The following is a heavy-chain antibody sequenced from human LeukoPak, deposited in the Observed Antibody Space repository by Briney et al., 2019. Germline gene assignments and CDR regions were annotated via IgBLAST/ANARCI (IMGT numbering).Heavy chain of an antibody. CDR2: INPNSGGT. V-gene: IGHV1-2*02. Sequence: ASVKVSCKASGYTFTGYYLHWVRQAPGQGLEWMGWINPNSGGTKYTQKFQGRVTMTRDTSISTAYMELSRLTSDDTAVYYCARDIEWELPDYWGQGTLVTVSS. CDR3: ARDIEWELPDY. CDR1: GYTFTGYY. J-gene: IGHJ4*02. D-gene: IGHD1-26*01.